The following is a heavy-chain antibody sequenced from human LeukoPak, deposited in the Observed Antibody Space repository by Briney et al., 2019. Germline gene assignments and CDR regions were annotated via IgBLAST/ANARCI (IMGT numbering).Heavy chain of an antibody. Sequence: SETLSLTCTVSGGSTSSSSYYWGWIRQPPGKGLEWIGSIYYSGSTYYNQSLKSRVTISIDTSKSQFSLKLSSVTAADTAVYYCARALAAALPGGFDIWGQGTMVTVSS. CDR2: IYYSGST. J-gene: IGHJ3*02. D-gene: IGHD6-13*01. CDR3: ARALAAALPGGFDI. V-gene: IGHV4-39*07. CDR1: GGSTSSSSYY.